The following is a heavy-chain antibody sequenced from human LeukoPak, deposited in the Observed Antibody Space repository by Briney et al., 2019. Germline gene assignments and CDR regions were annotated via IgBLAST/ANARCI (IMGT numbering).Heavy chain of an antibody. J-gene: IGHJ6*02. Sequence: GGSLRLSCAASGFTFSSYAMSWVRQAPGKGLEWVSAISGSGGSTYYADSVKGRFTISRDNSKNTLYLQMNSLRAEDTAVYYCAKGTYYDFWSGYYRYYYYYYGMDVWGQGTTVTVSS. V-gene: IGHV3-23*01. CDR2: ISGSGGST. D-gene: IGHD3-3*01. CDR3: AKGTYYDFWSGYYRYYYYYYGMDV. CDR1: GFTFSSYA.